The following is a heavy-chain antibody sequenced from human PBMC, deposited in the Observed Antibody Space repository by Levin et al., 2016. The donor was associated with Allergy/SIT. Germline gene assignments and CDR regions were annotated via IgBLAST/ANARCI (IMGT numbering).Heavy chain of an antibody. V-gene: IGHV3-64D*06. Sequence: GGSLRLSCSASGFTFTKYAMHWVRQAPGKGLEFVSGINDNGRTTNYGDSVKGRFTISRDDSKSTLYLQMSSLRVDDTAVYHCVKDRAGTFSFDYWGLGTLVTVSP. J-gene: IGHJ4*02. D-gene: IGHD2/OR15-2a*01. CDR2: INDNGRTT. CDR1: GFTFTKYA. CDR3: VKDRAGTFSFDY.